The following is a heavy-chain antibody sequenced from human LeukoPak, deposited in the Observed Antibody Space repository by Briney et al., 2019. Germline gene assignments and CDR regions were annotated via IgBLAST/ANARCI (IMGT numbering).Heavy chain of an antibody. Sequence: GESLKISCKGSGYSFTSYWIVWVRQMPGKGLEWMGIIYPGDSDSTYNPSFQGQVTISADKSISTAYLQWSSLKASDTAMYYCARVHYGSGSPTDYWGQGTLVTVSS. J-gene: IGHJ4*02. V-gene: IGHV5-51*01. D-gene: IGHD3-10*01. CDR3: ARVHYGSGSPTDY. CDR1: GYSFTSYW. CDR2: IYPGDSDS.